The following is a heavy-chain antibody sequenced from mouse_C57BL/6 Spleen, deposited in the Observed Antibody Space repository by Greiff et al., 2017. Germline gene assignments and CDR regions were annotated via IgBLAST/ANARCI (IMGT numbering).Heavy chain of an antibody. CDR1: GYTFTSYW. Sequence: QVQLQQPGAELVKPGASVKMSCKASGYTFTSYWITWVKQRPGQGLEWIGDIYPGSGSTNYNEKCKRKATLTVDKYSSTAYMQLSSLTSEDSAVYSCARAFGGEGFAYWDQGTLVTVSA. CDR2: IYPGSGST. V-gene: IGHV1-55*01. D-gene: IGHD1-1*02. J-gene: IGHJ3*01. CDR3: ARAFGGEGFAY.